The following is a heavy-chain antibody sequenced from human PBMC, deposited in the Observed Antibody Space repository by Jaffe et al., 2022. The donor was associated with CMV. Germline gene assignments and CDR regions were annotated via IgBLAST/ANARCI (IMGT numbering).Heavy chain of an antibody. CDR1: GGSISSSSYY. CDR2: IYYSGST. V-gene: IGHV4-39*01. J-gene: IGHJ6*03. CDR3: ARLTTDEDIVVVPGYYYYYMDV. D-gene: IGHD2-2*01. Sequence: QLQLQESGPGLVKPSETLSLTCTVSGGSISSSSYYWGWIRQPPGKGLEWIGSIYYSGSTYYNPSLKSRVTISVDTSKNQFSLKLSSVTAADTAVYYCARLTTDEDIVVVPGYYYYYMDVWGKGTTVTVSS.